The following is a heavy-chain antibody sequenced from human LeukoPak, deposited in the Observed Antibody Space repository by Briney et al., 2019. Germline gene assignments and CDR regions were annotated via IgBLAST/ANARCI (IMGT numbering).Heavy chain of an antibody. V-gene: IGHV4-39*01. CDR1: GGSISSSSYY. J-gene: IGHJ4*02. D-gene: IGHD1-26*01. Sequence: SETLSLTCTVSGGSISSSSYYWGWIRQPPGKGLEWIGSIYYSGSTYYNPSLKSRVTISVDTSKNQFSLKLSSVTAADTAVYYCARQSSPSGGGSYSPFDYWGQGTLVTVSS. CDR3: ARQSSPSGGGSYSPFDY. CDR2: IYYSGST.